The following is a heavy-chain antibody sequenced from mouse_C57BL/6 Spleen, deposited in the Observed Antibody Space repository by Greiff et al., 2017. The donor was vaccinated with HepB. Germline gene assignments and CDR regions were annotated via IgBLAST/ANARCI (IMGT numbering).Heavy chain of an antibody. CDR1: GYTFTDYN. J-gene: IGHJ1*03. D-gene: IGHD2-4*01. CDR2: INPNNGGT. Sequence: EVQLQQSGPELVKPGASVKIPCKASGYTFTDYNMDWVKQSHGKSLEWIGDINPNNGGTIYNQKFKGKATLTVDKSSSTAYMELRSLTTEDTAVYYCARFYYEYDWYFDVWGTGTTVTVSS. CDR3: ARFYYEYDWYFDV. V-gene: IGHV1-18*01.